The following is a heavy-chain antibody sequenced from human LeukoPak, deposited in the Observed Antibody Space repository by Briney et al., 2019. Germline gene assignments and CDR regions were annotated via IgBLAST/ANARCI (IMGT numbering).Heavy chain of an antibody. CDR3: AHMAAAGSSTTFDY. CDR1: GFTFSSYG. V-gene: IGHV3-30*02. CDR2: IRYDGSNK. Sequence: GGPLRLSCAASGFTFSSYGMHWVRLAPGKGLEWVAFIRYDGSNKYYADSVKGRFTISRDNSKNTLYLQMNSLRAEDTAVYYCAHMAAAGSSTTFDYWGQGTLVTVSS. D-gene: IGHD6-13*01. J-gene: IGHJ4*02.